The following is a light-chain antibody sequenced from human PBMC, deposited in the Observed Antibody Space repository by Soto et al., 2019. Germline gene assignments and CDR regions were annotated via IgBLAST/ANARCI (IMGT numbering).Light chain of an antibody. CDR2: EVS. Sequence: QSALTQPASVSGSPGQSITISCTGTSSDVGAYGYVSWYPQHPGKAPKLMIYEVSYRPSGVSNRFSGAKSGNAASLTISGLQAEDEADYYCSSYTTSNTVVFGGGTKVTVL. CDR3: SSYTTSNTVV. CDR1: SSDVGAYGY. J-gene: IGLJ2*01. V-gene: IGLV2-14*01.